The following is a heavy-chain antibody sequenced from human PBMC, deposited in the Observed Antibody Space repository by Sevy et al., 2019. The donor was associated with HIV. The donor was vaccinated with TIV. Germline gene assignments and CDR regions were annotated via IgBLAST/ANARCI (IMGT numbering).Heavy chain of an antibody. J-gene: IGHJ6*02. CDR2: INPHNGIT. D-gene: IGHD1-26*01. CDR1: GYTFTGYY. CDR3: ANGINYHSVDSGQHDIEDYGIDV. V-gene: IGHV1-2*02. Sequence: ASVKVSCKASGYTFTGYYMHWVRRAPGQGLEWMGWINPHNGITQYSQKFQGRVTMTTDTSISTAYMELRRLTSDDTAVYYCANGINYHSVDSGQHDIEDYGIDVWGQGTTVTVSS.